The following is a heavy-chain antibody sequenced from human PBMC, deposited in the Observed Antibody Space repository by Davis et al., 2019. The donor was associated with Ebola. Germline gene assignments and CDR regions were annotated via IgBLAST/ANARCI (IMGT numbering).Heavy chain of an antibody. Sequence: GGSLRLSCAASGFTFSHYWMSWVRQAPGKGLEWVANIKQDGSNKYYADSVKGRFTISRDNSKNTLYLQMNSLRAEDTAVYYCAKGSVTIFGVAPDYYGMDVWGKGTTVTVSS. V-gene: IGHV3-7*01. J-gene: IGHJ6*04. CDR2: IKQDGSNK. CDR1: GFTFSHYW. D-gene: IGHD3-3*01. CDR3: AKGSVTIFGVAPDYYGMDV.